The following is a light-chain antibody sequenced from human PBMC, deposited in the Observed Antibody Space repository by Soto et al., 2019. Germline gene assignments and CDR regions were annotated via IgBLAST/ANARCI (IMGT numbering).Light chain of an antibody. J-gene: IGLJ2*01. CDR2: EVF. CDR3: TSYSTSSTLVL. V-gene: IGLV2-14*01. CDR1: SNDVGGYNY. Sequence: QSALPQPASVSGAPGQSITISCTGTSNDVGGYNYVSWYQHHPGKAPKLMIYEVFTRPSGVSHRFSGSKSGNTASLTISGLQAEDEADYYCTSYSTSSTLVLFVGGTKLTVL.